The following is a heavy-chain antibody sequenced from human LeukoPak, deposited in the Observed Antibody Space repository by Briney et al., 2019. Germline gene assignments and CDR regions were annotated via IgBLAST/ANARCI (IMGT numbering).Heavy chain of an antibody. D-gene: IGHD1-26*01. CDR3: ARIVGATGDFDY. CDR2: IIPIFGTA. CDR1: GGTLSSYA. J-gene: IGHJ4*02. V-gene: IGHV1-69*05. Sequence: ASVKVSCKASGGTLSSYAISWVRQAPGQGLEWMGRIIPIFGTANYAQKFQGRVTITTDESTSTAYMELSSLRSEDTAVYYCARIVGATGDFDYWGQGTLVTVSS.